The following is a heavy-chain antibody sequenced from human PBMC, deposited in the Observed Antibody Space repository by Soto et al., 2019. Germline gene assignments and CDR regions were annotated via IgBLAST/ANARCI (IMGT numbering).Heavy chain of an antibody. D-gene: IGHD2-21*02. CDR1: GCSISGYY. V-gene: IGHV4-59*01. CDR3: ARDLWGYCGTDCYPLDV. CDR2: MYNTGST. Sequence: SDTLSLSCTVSGCSISGYYCSCLRQPPGKGLEWIGYMYNTGSTVYNPSFKSRVTISVDTSKNQFSLKLNSVTAADTAVYYCARDLWGYCGTDCYPLDVWGQGTTVT. J-gene: IGHJ6*02.